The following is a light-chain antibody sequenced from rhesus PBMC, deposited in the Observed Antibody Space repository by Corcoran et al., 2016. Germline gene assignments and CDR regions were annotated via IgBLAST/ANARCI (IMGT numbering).Light chain of an antibody. V-gene: IGKV1-22*01. CDR3: QQNSSRPLT. CDR2: KAS. CDR1: QGISSW. Sequence: DIQMTQSPSSLSASVGDTVTITCLASQGISSWLAWYQQKPGKAPKLLIYKASSLQSGGPSRFSGSGAVTDFTLTINSLQSEDFATYYCQQNSSRPLTFGGGTKVELE. J-gene: IGKJ4*01.